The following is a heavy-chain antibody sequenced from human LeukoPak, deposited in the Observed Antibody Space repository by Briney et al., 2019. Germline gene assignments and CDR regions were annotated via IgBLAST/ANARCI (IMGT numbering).Heavy chain of an antibody. CDR1: GFTFSNYG. CDR3: ARGRSGWDFDY. CDR2: IWFDGSNK. Sequence: PGGSLRLSCAASGFTFSNYGMHWVRQAPGKGLEWVGVIWFDGSNKYYADSVQGRFTISRDNSKNTVYLQMNSLRVEDTAVYFCARGRSGWDFDYWGQGTLVTVSS. J-gene: IGHJ4*02. V-gene: IGHV3-33*01. D-gene: IGHD1-26*01.